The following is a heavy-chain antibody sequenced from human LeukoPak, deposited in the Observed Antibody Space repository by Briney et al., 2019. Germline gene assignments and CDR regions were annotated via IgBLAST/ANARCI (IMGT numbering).Heavy chain of an antibody. J-gene: IGHJ3*02. D-gene: IGHD2-2*01. CDR2: IWNDGSDK. V-gene: IGHV3-33*01. Sequence: GRSLRLSCVASGYSFSTHGMHWVRQAPGKGLEWVALIWNDGSDKIYADSVKGRFTISRDNSKNTLYLEMNSLRAEDTAVYYCARVGQLPRAFDIWGQGTMVTVS. CDR3: ARVGQLPRAFDI. CDR1: GYSFSTHG.